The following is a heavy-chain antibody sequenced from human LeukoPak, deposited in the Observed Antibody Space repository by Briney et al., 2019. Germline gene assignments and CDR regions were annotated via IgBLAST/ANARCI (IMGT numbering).Heavy chain of an antibody. J-gene: IGHJ6*02. CDR1: GGFISSSNYY. Sequence: SETLSLTCTVSGGFISSSNYYWGWIRQPPGKGLEWIGEINHSGSTNYNPSLKSRVTISVDTSKNQFSLKLSSVTAADTAVYYCARGLYYDFWSGYRKGYYYYGMDVWGQGTTVTVSS. CDR3: ARGLYYDFWSGYRKGYYYYGMDV. V-gene: IGHV4-39*07. D-gene: IGHD3-3*01. CDR2: INHSGST.